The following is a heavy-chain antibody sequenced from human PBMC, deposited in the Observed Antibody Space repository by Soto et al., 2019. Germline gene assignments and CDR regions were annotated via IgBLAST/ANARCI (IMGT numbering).Heavy chain of an antibody. Sequence: GGPLRLSCSASGFTFSRYAMHRVRQAPGKGLEYVSAISSNGGSTYYADSVKGRFTISRDNSKNMVSLQMSSLRADDTAIYYCAKRRDGYRFDYWGQGALLTTSS. J-gene: IGHJ4*02. V-gene: IGHV3-64*04. CDR2: ISSNGGST. CDR3: AKRRDGYRFDY. D-gene: IGHD5-12*01. CDR1: GFTFSRYA.